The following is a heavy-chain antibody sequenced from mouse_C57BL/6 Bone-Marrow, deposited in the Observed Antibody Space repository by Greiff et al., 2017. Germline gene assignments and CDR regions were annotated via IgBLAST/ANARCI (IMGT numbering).Heavy chain of an antibody. CDR3: AKYGGWYFEV. V-gene: IGHV1-63*01. J-gene: IGHJ1*03. CDR1: GYTFTNYW. CDR2: IYPGGGYT. D-gene: IGHD1-1*01. Sequence: LEESGAELVRPGPSVKMSCKASGYTFTNYWIGWAKQRPGHGLEWIGDIYPGGGYTNYNEKFKGKATLTADKSSSTAYMQFSSLTSEDSAIYYCAKYGGWYFEVWGTGTTVTVSS.